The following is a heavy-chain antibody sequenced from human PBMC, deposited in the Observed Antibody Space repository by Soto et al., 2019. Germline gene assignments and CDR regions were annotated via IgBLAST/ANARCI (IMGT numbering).Heavy chain of an antibody. V-gene: IGHV3-33*01. J-gene: IGHJ4*02. CDR3: ARDSFGVVTRGSLDY. Sequence: GGSLRLSCAASGFTFSSYGMHWVRQAPGKGLEWVAVIWYDGSNKYYADSVKGRFTISRDNSKNTLYLQMNSLRAEDTAVYYCARDSFGVVTRGSLDYWGQGTLVTVSS. CDR1: GFTFSSYG. D-gene: IGHD3-3*01. CDR2: IWYDGSNK.